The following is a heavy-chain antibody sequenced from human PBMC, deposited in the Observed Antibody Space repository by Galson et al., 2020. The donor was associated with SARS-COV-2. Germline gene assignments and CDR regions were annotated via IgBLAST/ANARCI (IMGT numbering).Heavy chain of an antibody. D-gene: IGHD2-21*02. CDR1: GFTFSSYS. CDR2: ISSSSSYI. J-gene: IGHJ5*02. CDR3: ARGASRDCGGDCHNWFDP. V-gene: IGHV3-21*01. Sequence: NSGGSLRLSCAASGFTFSSYSMNWVRQAPGKGLEWVSSISSSSSYIYYADSVKGRFTISRDNAKNSLYLQMNSLRAEDTAVYYCARGASRDCGGDCHNWFDPWGQGTLVTVSS.